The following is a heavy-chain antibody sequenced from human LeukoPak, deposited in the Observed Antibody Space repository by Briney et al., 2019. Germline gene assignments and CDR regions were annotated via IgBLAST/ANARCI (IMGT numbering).Heavy chain of an antibody. CDR1: GFTVSSNY. J-gene: IGHJ6*02. CDR2: ISYDGSNK. CDR3: AKDLQVSWFGESRDYYGMDV. D-gene: IGHD3-10*01. Sequence: GGSLRLSCAASGFTVSSNYMSWVRQAPGKGLEWVAVISYDGSNKYYADSVKGRFTISRDNSKNTLYLQMNSLRAEDTAVYYCAKDLQVSWFGESRDYYGMDVWGQGTTVTVSS. V-gene: IGHV3-30*18.